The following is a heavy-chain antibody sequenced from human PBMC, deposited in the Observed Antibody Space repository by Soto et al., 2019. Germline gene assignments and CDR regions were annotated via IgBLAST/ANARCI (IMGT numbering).Heavy chain of an antibody. CDR3: AMDIVLMVYEVRPRCCDYYMDV. CDR2: ISGSGGST. V-gene: IGHV3-23*01. D-gene: IGHD2-8*01. J-gene: IGHJ6*03. Sequence: GGSLRLSCAASGFTFSSYAMSWVRQAPGKGLEWVSAISGSGGSTYYADSVKGRFTISRDNSKNTLYLQMNSLRAEDTAVYYCAMDIVLMVYEVRPRCCDYYMDVWGKGTTVTVSS. CDR1: GFTFSSYA.